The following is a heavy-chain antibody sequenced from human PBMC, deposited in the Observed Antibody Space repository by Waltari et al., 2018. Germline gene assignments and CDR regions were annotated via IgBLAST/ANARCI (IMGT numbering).Heavy chain of an antibody. CDR2: ISSSSSYI. Sequence: EVQLVESGGGLVKPGGSLRLSCAASGFTFSXYSMNWVRQAPGKGLXWVSSISSSSSYIYYADSVKGRFTISRDNAKNSLYLQMNSLRAEDTAVYYCASSIEGKWFRELXLPSGYMDVWGKGTTVXXXS. D-gene: IGHD3-10*01. CDR1: GFTFSXYS. J-gene: IGHJ6*03. V-gene: IGHV3-21*01. CDR3: ASSIEGKWFRELXLPSGYMDV.